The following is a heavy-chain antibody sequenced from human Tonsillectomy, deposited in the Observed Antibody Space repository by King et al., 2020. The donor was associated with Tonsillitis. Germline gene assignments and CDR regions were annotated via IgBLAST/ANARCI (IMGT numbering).Heavy chain of an antibody. CDR3: ARGMTTHAFDI. Sequence: VQLQESGPGLVKPSQTLSLTCTVSGGSISSGSYYWSWIRQPAGKGLEWIGRIYTSGSTNYNPSLTSRVTMSVDTSKNQFSLKLSSVTAADTAVYYCARGMTTHAFDIWGQGTMVTVSS. CDR2: IYTSGST. J-gene: IGHJ3*02. V-gene: IGHV4-61*02. D-gene: IGHD4-17*01. CDR1: GGSISSGSYY.